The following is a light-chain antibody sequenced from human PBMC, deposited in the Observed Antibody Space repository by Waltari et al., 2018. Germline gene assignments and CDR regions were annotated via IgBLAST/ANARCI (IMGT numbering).Light chain of an antibody. Sequence: QSVLTQPPSVSAAPGQRVTISCSGGSSNIGNNYVSWYRQFPGTAPKRLIYENTERPPGIPGRVSGSKSGTSATLDITGRQAGDEADYYCGTWDSSLSGAVFGGGTHLTVL. CDR3: GTWDSSLSGAV. V-gene: IGLV1-51*02. CDR1: SSNIGNNY. CDR2: ENT. J-gene: IGLJ7*01.